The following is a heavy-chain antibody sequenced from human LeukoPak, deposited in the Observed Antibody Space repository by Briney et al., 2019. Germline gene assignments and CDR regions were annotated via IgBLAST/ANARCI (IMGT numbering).Heavy chain of an antibody. V-gene: IGHV4-38-2*01. CDR3: ARKIAVAGIIDY. Sequence: MPSETLSLTCAVSGYSISSGYYWGWIRQPPGKGLGWIGSIYHSGSTYYNPSLKSRVTISVDTSKNQFSLKLSSVTAADTAVYYCARKIAVAGIIDYWGQGTLVTVSS. CDR1: GYSISSGYY. J-gene: IGHJ4*02. D-gene: IGHD6-19*01. CDR2: IYHSGST.